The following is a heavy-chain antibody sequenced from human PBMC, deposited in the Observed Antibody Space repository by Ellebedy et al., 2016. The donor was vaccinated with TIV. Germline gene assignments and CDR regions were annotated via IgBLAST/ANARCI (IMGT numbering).Heavy chain of an antibody. Sequence: GESLKISCSGSGFTFSDYYMIWIRQAPGKGLEWVSYISGSSITKYYADSVKGRFTISRDNAKNSLSLHMNSLRADDTAVYYCARGLEAFDIWGQGTMVTVS. J-gene: IGHJ3*02. CDR3: ARGLEAFDI. V-gene: IGHV3-11*01. CDR1: GFTFSDYY. CDR2: ISGSSITK.